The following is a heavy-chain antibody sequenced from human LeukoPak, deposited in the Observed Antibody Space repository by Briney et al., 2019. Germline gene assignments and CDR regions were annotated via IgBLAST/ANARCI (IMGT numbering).Heavy chain of an antibody. Sequence: ASVKVSCKASGGTFSSYAISWVRQAPGQGLEWMGGIIPIFGTANYAQKFQGRVTITADESTSTAYMELSSLRSEDTAVYYCARRGGYCSGGSCYSPVYYYYGMDVWGQGTTVTVSS. D-gene: IGHD2-15*01. CDR1: GGTFSSYA. CDR2: IIPIFGTA. CDR3: ARRGGYCSGGSCYSPVYYYYGMDV. J-gene: IGHJ6*02. V-gene: IGHV1-69*13.